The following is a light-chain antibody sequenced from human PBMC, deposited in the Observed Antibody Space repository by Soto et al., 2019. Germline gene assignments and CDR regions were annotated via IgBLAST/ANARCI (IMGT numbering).Light chain of an antibody. J-gene: IGLJ2*01. CDR1: SSNIGSNY. V-gene: IGLV1-47*01. CDR3: AAWDDSLSGLI. Sequence: QSVLTQPPSASGTPGQRVTISCSGSSSNIGSNYVYWYHQLPGTAPKLVIYRNNQRPLGVPDRFSGSKSGTSASLAISGLRSEDEADYYCAAWDDSLSGLIFGRGTKLTVL. CDR2: RNN.